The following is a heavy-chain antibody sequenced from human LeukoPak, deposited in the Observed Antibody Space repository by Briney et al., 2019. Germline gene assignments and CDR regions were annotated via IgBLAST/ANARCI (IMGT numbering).Heavy chain of an antibody. J-gene: IGHJ4*02. CDR1: GGSFSGYY. Sequence: PSETLSLTCAVYGGSFSGYYWSWIRQPPGKGLEWIGEINHSGSTNYNPSLKSRVTISVDTSKNQFSLKLSPVTAADTAVYYCARVYYDSSPFVYYFDYWGQGTLVAVSS. D-gene: IGHD3-22*01. V-gene: IGHV4-34*01. CDR2: INHSGST. CDR3: ARVYYDSSPFVYYFDY.